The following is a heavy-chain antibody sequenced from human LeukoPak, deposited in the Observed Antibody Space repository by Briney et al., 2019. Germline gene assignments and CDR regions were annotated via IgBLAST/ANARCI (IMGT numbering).Heavy chain of an antibody. D-gene: IGHD3-22*01. Sequence: GGSLRLSCAASGFTFSSYGMHWVRQAPGKGLEWVAVIWYDGSNKYYADSVKGRFTISRDNSKNTLYLQMSSLRAEDTAVYYCARDYPYYDSSGYLDYWGQGTLVTVSS. CDR2: IWYDGSNK. CDR1: GFTFSSYG. J-gene: IGHJ4*02. V-gene: IGHV3-33*01. CDR3: ARDYPYYDSSGYLDY.